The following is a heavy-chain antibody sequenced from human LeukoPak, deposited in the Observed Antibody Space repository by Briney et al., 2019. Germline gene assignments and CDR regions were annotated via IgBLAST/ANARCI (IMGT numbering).Heavy chain of an antibody. Sequence: GGALRLSCAASGFIFDDYAMQWVRQAPGKGLECVSGISWNSGSVGYAESVKGRFTISRDNAKNSLYLKMNSLRAEDTALYYCAKDIKEEAAWGNDAFDIWGQGTMVTVSS. CDR3: AKDIKEEAAWGNDAFDI. V-gene: IGHV3-9*01. D-gene: IGHD3-16*01. CDR2: ISWNSGSV. J-gene: IGHJ3*02. CDR1: GFIFDDYA.